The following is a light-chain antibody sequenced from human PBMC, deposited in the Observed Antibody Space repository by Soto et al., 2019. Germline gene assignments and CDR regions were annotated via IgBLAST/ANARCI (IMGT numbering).Light chain of an antibody. CDR1: PSVLSSSNNKNY. J-gene: IGKJ2*01. CDR2: WAS. Sequence: DFVMTQTPDSLAVSLGERATINCKSSPSVLSSSNNKNYLAWYQQKPGQPPKLLIYWASTRDSGVPDRFSGSGSGTAFTLTISTLQAEDVAVYYCQQYYSTPYTFGQGTKLEIK. V-gene: IGKV4-1*01. CDR3: QQYYSTPYT.